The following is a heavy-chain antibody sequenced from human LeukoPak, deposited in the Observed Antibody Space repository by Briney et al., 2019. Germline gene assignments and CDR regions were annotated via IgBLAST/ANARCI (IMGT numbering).Heavy chain of an antibody. V-gene: IGHV1-2*02. J-gene: IGHJ6*03. CDR2: ISPNSGGT. CDR3: ARDGGMAVAGTGYFYYMDV. Sequence: ASVKVSCKASGYTFTDYYIHWVRQAPGQGLEWLGWISPNSGGTEYAQKFQGRVAMTRDTSIGTAYMQLSSLRSDDTAVYYCARDGGMAVAGTGYFYYMDVWGKGTTVTVSS. D-gene: IGHD6-19*01. CDR1: GYTFTDYY.